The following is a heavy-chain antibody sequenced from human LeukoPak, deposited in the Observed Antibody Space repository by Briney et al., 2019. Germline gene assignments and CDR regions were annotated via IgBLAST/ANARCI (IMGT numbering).Heavy chain of an antibody. CDR3: AKGRVVAGTKSLTYNWFDP. V-gene: IGHV1-2*02. J-gene: IGHJ5*02. CDR1: GYTFTSYY. Sequence: ASVKVSCKASGYTFTSYYMHWVRQAPGQGLEWMGWINPNSGGTKYAQKFQGRVTMTRDTSISTAYMGLSRLRSDDTAVYYCAKGRVVAGTKSLTYNWFDPWGQGTLVTVSS. D-gene: IGHD6-19*01. CDR2: INPNSGGT.